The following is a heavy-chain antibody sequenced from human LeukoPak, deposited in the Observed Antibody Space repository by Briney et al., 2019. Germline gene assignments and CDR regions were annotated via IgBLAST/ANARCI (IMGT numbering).Heavy chain of an antibody. Sequence: GGSLRLSCAASGFTFNSYGMHWVRQAPGKGLEWVAIISYDESNKYYADSVKGRFTISRDNSKNTLFLQMNSLRAEDTAVYYCARDRGGNDYWGQGTLVTVSS. V-gene: IGHV3-30*03. J-gene: IGHJ4*02. CDR2: ISYDESNK. CDR1: GFTFNSYG. CDR3: ARDRGGNDY. D-gene: IGHD3-16*01.